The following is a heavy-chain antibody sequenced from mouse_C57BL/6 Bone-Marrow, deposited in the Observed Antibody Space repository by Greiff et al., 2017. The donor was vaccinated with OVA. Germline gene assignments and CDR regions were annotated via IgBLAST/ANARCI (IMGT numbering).Heavy chain of an antibody. V-gene: IGHV1-58*01. CDR2: IYIGNGYT. Sequence: VHVKQSGAELVRSGSSVKMSCKTSGYTFTSYGINWVKQRPGQGLEWIGYIYIGNGYTEYNEKFKGKATLTSDTSSSTAYMQLSSLTSEDSAIYFCARDYYGNYVWFAYWGQGTLVTVSA. J-gene: IGHJ3*01. D-gene: IGHD2-1*01. CDR1: GYTFTSYG. CDR3: ARDYYGNYVWFAY.